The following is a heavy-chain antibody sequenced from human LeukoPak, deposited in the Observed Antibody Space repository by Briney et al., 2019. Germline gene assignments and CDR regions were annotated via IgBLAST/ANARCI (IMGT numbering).Heavy chain of an antibody. CDR3: ARCYCDSSGYLTP. CDR1: GGSFSGYY. Sequence: SETLSLTCAVYGGSFSGYYWSWIRQPPGRGLEWIGEINHSGSTNYNPSLKSRVTISVDTSKNQFSLKLGSVTAADSAVYYCARCYCDSSGYLTPWGQGTLVTVSS. V-gene: IGHV4-34*01. D-gene: IGHD3-22*01. J-gene: IGHJ5*02. CDR2: INHSGST.